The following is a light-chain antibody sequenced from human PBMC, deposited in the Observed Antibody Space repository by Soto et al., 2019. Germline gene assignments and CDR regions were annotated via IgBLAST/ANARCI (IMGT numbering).Light chain of an antibody. J-gene: IGKJ2*01. V-gene: IGKV3-15*01. Sequence: EIVMTQSPATLSVSPGERATLSCRASQSVSSNLAWYQQKPGQAPRLLIYGASTRATGIPARFSGSGSGTEFTLTISILQSEDSAVYYCQQYNNWPPMYTFGQGTQLEIK. CDR1: QSVSSN. CDR3: QQYNNWPPMYT. CDR2: GAS.